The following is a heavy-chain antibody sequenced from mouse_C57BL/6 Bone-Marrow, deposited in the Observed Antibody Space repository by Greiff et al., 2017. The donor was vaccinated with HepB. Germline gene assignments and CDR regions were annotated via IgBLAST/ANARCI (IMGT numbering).Heavy chain of an antibody. CDR2: IWSGGST. J-gene: IGHJ4*01. D-gene: IGHD1-1*01. CDR3: ARNDYYGSSRYAMDY. Sequence: QVQLKESGPGLVQPSQRLSITCTVSGFSLTSYGVHWVRQSPGKGLEWLGVIWSGGSTDYNAAFISRLSISKDNSKSQVFFKMNSLQADDTAIYYWARNDYYGSSRYAMDYWGQGTSVTVSS. V-gene: IGHV2-2*01. CDR1: GFSLTSYG.